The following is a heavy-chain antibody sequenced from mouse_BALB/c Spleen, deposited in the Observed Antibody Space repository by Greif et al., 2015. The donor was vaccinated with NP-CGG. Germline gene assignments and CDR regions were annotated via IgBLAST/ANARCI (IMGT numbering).Heavy chain of an antibody. J-gene: IGHJ2*01. Sequence: QVQLQQSGAELMKPGASVKISCKATGYTFSSYWIEWVKQRPGHGLEWIGEILPGSGSTNYNEKFKGKATFTADTSSNTAYMQLSSLTSEDSAVYYRARGLRYGSLDFWGQGTTLTVSS. D-gene: IGHD2-2*01. CDR1: GYTFSSYW. CDR3: ARGLRYGSLDF. V-gene: IGHV1-9*01. CDR2: ILPGSGST.